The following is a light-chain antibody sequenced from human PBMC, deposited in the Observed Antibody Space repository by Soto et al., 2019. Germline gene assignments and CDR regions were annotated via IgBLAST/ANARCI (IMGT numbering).Light chain of an antibody. CDR3: QQYSSYSRT. J-gene: IGKJ1*01. CDR2: DAS. V-gene: IGKV1-5*01. Sequence: DIQMTQSPYTLSASVGDRVTITCRASQGISTWLAWYQQKPGTAPKLLIYDASSLESGVPSRFSGSGSGTEFTLTSSSLQPDDYATYYFQQYSSYSRTFGQGTKVEIK. CDR1: QGISTW.